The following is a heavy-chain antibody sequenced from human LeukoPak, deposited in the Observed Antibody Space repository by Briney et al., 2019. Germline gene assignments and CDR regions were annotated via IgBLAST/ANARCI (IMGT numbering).Heavy chain of an antibody. CDR1: GFTFGDYA. CDR2: IIWNSGSI. V-gene: IGHV3-9*01. Sequence: PGGSLRLSCAASGFTFGDYAIHWVRQAPGKGLEWVSGIIWNSGSIGYADSVKGRFTISRDSAKNSLYLQMNSLRAEDTALYYCAKCRDGYIDPFDYWGQGTLVTVSS. D-gene: IGHD5-24*01. CDR3: AKCRDGYIDPFDY. J-gene: IGHJ4*02.